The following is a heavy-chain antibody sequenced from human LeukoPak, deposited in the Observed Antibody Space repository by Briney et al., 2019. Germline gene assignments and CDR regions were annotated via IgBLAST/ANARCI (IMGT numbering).Heavy chain of an antibody. CDR3: ARGPRYFDTSGYYFDY. CDR2: VSSRGDT. V-gene: IGHV4-59*01. J-gene: IGHJ4*02. Sequence: SETLSLTCTVSGGSMNNYYWSWIRQPPGKGLEWIGYVSSRGDTNYNPSLKSRVTISRDTSKNQVFLNLNSMTAADTAVYSCARGPRYFDTSGYYFDYWGQGLLVTVSS. D-gene: IGHD3-22*01. CDR1: GGSMNNYY.